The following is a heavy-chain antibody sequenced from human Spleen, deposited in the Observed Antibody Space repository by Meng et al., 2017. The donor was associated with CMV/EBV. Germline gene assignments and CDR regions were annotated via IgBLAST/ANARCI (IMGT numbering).Heavy chain of an antibody. CDR2: INPNNGDT. CDR3: ARDAGSFGVEYTSNWGFYYPYGMVV. CDR1: GYTFTGYY. Sequence: ASVKVSCKASGYTFTGYYIHWVRQAPGQGLEWVGWINPNNGDTNYAQKFQGRVTMTRDTSISTAYMELSRLRSDDTAVYYCARDAGSFGVEYTSNWGFYYPYGMVVWGQGTTVTVSS. V-gene: IGHV1-2*02. D-gene: IGHD3-3*01. J-gene: IGHJ6*02.